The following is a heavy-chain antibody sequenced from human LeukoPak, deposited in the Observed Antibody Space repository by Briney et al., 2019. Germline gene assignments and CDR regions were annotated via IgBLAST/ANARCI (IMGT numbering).Heavy chain of an antibody. CDR1: GGSFSGYY. J-gene: IGHJ5*02. V-gene: IGHV4-34*01. CDR2: INHSGST. CDR3: ARDSGAWSGYFPCNWFDP. Sequence: SETLSLTCAVYGGSFSGYYWSWIRQPPGKGLEWIGEINHSGSTNYNPSLKSRVTISVDTSKNQFSLKLSSVTAADTAVYYCARDSGAWSGYFPCNWFDPWGQGTLVTVSS. D-gene: IGHD3-3*01.